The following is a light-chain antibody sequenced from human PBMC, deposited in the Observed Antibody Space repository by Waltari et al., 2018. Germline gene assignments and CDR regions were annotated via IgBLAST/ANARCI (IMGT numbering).Light chain of an antibody. CDR1: QSVLYSSNNKNY. CDR2: WAP. V-gene: IGKV4-1*01. CDR3: QQYYSTPYT. J-gene: IGKJ2*01. Sequence: DIVMTQSPDSLPVSLGERATINCKSSQSVLYSSNNKNYLAWYQQKPGQPPKLLIYWAPTRESGVPDRFSGSGSGTDFTLTISSLQAEDVAVYYCQQYYSTPYTFGQGTKLEIK.